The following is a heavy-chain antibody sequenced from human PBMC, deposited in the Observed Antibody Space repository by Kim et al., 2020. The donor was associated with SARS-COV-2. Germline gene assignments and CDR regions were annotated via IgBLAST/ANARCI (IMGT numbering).Heavy chain of an antibody. CDR1: GFTFSSYW. Sequence: GGSLRLSCAASGFTFSSYWMSWVRQAPGKGLEWVANIKQDGSEKYYVDSVKGRFTISRDNAKNSLYLQMNSLRAEDTAVYYCARDPLSSSSWSINYYYYYGMDVWGQGTTVTVSS. V-gene: IGHV3-7*03. D-gene: IGHD6-13*01. CDR2: IKQDGSEK. J-gene: IGHJ6*02. CDR3: ARDPLSSSSWSINYYYYYGMDV.